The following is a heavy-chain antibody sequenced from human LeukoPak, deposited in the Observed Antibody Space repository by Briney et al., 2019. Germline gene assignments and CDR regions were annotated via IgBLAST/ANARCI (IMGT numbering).Heavy chain of an antibody. D-gene: IGHD2-2*01. J-gene: IGHJ6*03. CDR1: GGSISGYY. Sequence: PSESLSLTCTVSGGSISGYYWSWIRQPAGKGLEWIGRLYSSGSTHYNPSLRSRVTMSVDTSKNQFSLNLSSVTAADTAVYYCAREGCSSTSCYRGYYMDVWGKGTTVTVSS. CDR3: AREGCSSTSCYRGYYMDV. V-gene: IGHV4-4*07. CDR2: LYSSGST.